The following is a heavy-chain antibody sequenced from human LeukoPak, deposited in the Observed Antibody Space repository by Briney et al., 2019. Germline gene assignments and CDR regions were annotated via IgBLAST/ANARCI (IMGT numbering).Heavy chain of an antibody. CDR2: IKQDGSEK. D-gene: IGHD3-9*01. CDR1: GFTFSSYW. CDR3: ARGAGYYDILTGYYSPSGYYMEV. V-gene: IGHV3-7*01. J-gene: IGHJ6*03. Sequence: GGSLRLSCAASGFTFSSYWMSWVRQAPGKGLEWVANIKQDGSEKYYVDSVKGRFTISRDNAKNSLYLQMNSLRAEDTAVYYCARGAGYYDILTGYYSPSGYYMEVWGKGTTVTVSS.